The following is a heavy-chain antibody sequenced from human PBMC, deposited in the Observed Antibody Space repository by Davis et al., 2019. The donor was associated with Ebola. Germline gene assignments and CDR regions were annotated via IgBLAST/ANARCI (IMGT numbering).Heavy chain of an antibody. V-gene: IGHV1-18*01. D-gene: IGHD3-3*01. CDR1: GGTFGRNA. J-gene: IGHJ5*02. Sequence: ASVKVSCKATGGTFGRNAISWVRQAPGQGLEWMGWISAYNGNTNYAQKLQGRVTMTTDTSTSTAYMELRSLRSDDTAVYYCARVAVTIFGVVIGSWFDPWGQGTLVTVSS. CDR2: ISAYNGNT. CDR3: ARVAVTIFGVVIGSWFDP.